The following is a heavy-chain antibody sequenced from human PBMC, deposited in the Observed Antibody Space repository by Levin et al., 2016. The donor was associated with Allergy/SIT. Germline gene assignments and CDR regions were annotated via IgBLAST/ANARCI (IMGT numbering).Heavy chain of an antibody. J-gene: IGHJ6*02. Sequence: WIRQPPGKGLEWVAVISYDGSNKYYADSVKGRFTISRDNSKNTLYLQMNSLRAEDTAVYYCAKMTYYDFWSGYVPVPFYYYGMDVWGQGTTVTVSS. CDR2: ISYDGSNK. CDR3: AKMTYYDFWSGYVPVPFYYYGMDV. D-gene: IGHD3-3*01. V-gene: IGHV3-30*18.